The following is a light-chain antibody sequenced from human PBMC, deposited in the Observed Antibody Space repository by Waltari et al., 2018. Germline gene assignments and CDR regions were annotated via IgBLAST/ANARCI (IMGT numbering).Light chain of an antibody. CDR3: QQLNSYPPT. CDR1: QGISNS. CDR2: TAS. Sequence: IQLTQSPSSLSASVGDRVTITCRASQGISNSFAWYQQKSGKAPTLLIYTASTLQSGVPSRFSGRGSGTDFTLTISSLEPEDFATYYCQQLNSYPPTFGGGTKVEIK. V-gene: IGKV1-9*01. J-gene: IGKJ4*01.